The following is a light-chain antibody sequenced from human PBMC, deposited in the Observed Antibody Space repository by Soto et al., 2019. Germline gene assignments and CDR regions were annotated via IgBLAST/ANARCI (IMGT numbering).Light chain of an antibody. V-gene: IGKV1-5*03. CDR1: QSISSW. Sequence: DIQMTQSPSTLSASVGDRVTITCRASQSISSWLAWYQQKPGKAPKLLIYKVSNLESGVPSRFSGSGSGTEFTLTISSLQPDDFATYYCQQYSTYSRTFGQGTKVEIK. J-gene: IGKJ1*01. CDR3: QQYSTYSRT. CDR2: KVS.